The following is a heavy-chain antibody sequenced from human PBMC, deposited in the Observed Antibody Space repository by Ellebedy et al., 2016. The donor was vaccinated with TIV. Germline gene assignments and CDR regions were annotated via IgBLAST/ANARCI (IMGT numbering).Heavy chain of an antibody. J-gene: IGHJ3*02. Sequence: GESLKISXAASGFTFSSYWMSWVRQAPGKGLEWVANIKQDGSDKYYVDSVKGRFTISRDNGKNSQYLQMNTLRDEDTAVYYCARGPTKGNAFDIWGQGTMVTVSS. CDR1: GFTFSSYW. CDR3: ARGPTKGNAFDI. CDR2: IKQDGSDK. V-gene: IGHV3-7*03. D-gene: IGHD3-10*01.